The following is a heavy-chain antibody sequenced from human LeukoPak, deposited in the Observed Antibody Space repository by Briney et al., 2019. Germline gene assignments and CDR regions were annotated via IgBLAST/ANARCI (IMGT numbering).Heavy chain of an antibody. CDR1: GYTFTSHG. D-gene: IGHD3-16*01. CDR3: ARDEGGPVNY. J-gene: IGHJ4*02. Sequence: ASVKVSCKASGYTFTSHGISWVRQAPGQGLEWMGWISSNNGNTKYAQKFQGRVTMTTETSTSTAYMELRSLRSNDTAVYYCARDEGGPVNYWGQGTLVTVSS. V-gene: IGHV1-18*01. CDR2: ISSNNGNT.